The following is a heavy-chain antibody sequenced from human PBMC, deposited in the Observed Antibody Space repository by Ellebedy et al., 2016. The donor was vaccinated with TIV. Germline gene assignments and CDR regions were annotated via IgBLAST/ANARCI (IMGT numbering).Heavy chain of an antibody. CDR3: ARVIHYAALDY. D-gene: IGHD4-17*01. CDR1: GYRFTSYS. V-gene: IGHV7-4-1*02. J-gene: IGHJ4*02. CDR2: INTNTGDL. Sequence: AASVKVSCKASGYRFTSYSINCVRQAPGQGLQWMGWINTNTGDLTYAQGFTGRFVFSLDTSVSTTYLHITGLKAEDTAVYYCARVIHYAALDYWGQGTLVTVSS.